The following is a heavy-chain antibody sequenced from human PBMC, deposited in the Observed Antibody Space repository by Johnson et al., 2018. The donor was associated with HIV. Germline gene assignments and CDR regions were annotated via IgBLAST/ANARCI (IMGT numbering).Heavy chain of an antibody. CDR1: GFSFSDYY. V-gene: IGHV3-11*04. D-gene: IGHD4/OR15-4a*01. CDR3: ANDSTPWGDDYVDYAFDI. Sequence: QVQLVESGGGLVKPGKSLRLSCAASGFSFSDYYMSWIRQAPGKGLEWVSFISRSGRTIYYADSVKGRFTISCDYAKHSLFLQLNSLRAQDPAVYYCANDSTPWGDDYVDYAFDIWGQGTMVTVFS. CDR2: ISRSGRTI. J-gene: IGHJ3*02.